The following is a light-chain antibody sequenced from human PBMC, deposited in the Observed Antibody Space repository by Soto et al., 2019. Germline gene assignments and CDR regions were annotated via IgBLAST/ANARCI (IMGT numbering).Light chain of an antibody. Sequence: DIQLTQSPSSLSWSVGDRVAITCRASHRFIGWLAWYQPKAGKLPLLLIYGASRLQPGVPSRCSGSGSGTELNLGISSLQPDDVATYYYQHFKNAPWTLGKGTNVDIK. J-gene: IGKJ1*01. CDR1: HRFIGW. CDR3: QHFKNAPWT. V-gene: IGKV1-5*01. CDR2: GAS.